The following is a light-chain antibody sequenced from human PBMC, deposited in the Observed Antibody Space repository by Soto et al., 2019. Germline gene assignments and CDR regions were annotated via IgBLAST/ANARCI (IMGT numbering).Light chain of an antibody. CDR1: SSDVGGYNY. J-gene: IGLJ1*01. V-gene: IGLV2-14*01. CDR2: EVS. CDR3: SSYIISSPFV. Sequence: QSVLTQPASVSGSPGQSITISCTGTSSDVGGYNYVSWYQQHPGKAPKLMIYEVSNRPSGVSNRFSGSKSGNTASLTISGLQDKEEADYYCSSYIISSPFVFGTGTKLTVL.